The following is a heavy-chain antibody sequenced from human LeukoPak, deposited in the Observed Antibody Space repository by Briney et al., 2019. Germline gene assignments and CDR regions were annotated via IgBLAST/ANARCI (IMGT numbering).Heavy chain of an antibody. Sequence: SETLSLTCAVYGGSFSGYYWSWIRQPPGKGLEWIGEINHSGSTNYNPSLKSRVTISVDTSKNQPSLKLSSVTGAETAVYYCARGSGQTMVHYDYWGQGTLVTVSS. CDR3: ARGSGQTMVHYDY. D-gene: IGHD3-10*01. V-gene: IGHV4-34*01. CDR2: INHSGST. CDR1: GGSFSGYY. J-gene: IGHJ4*02.